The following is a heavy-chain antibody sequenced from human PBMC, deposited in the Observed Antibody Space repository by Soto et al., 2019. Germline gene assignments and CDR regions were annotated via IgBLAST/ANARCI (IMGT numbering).Heavy chain of an antibody. J-gene: IGHJ3*02. D-gene: IGHD3-9*01. CDR2: ISGSGGST. CDR1: GFTFSSYA. Sequence: GGSLRLSCAASGFTFSSYAMSWVRQAPGKGLEWVSAISGSGGSTYYADSVKGRFTISRDNSKNTLYLQMNSLRAEDTAVYYCARGFDWLHDAFDIWGQGTMVTVSS. CDR3: ARGFDWLHDAFDI. V-gene: IGHV3-23*01.